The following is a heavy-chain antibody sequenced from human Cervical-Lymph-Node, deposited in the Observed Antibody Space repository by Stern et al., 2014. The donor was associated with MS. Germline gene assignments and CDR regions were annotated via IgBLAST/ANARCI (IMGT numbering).Heavy chain of an antibody. J-gene: IGHJ4*02. CDR2: ISTDNGNT. CDR1: GYTFTSYG. V-gene: IGHV1-18*01. Sequence: VQLEESGAEVKKPGASVKVSCKASGYTFTSYGFSWVRQAPGQGLEWMGWISTDNGNTNYAQKLQGRVTMTTDTSTRTAYMELRSLKSDDTAVYYCARGGSYFGFDYWGQGTLVTVSS. CDR3: ARGGSYFGFDY. D-gene: IGHD1-26*01.